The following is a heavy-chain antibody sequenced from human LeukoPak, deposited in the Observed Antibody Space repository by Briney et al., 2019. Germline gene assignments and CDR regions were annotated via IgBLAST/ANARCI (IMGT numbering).Heavy chain of an antibody. CDR3: ARDLSYGLFDY. Sequence: SETLSLTCAVYGGSFSGYYWSWIRQPPGKGLEWIGSIYYSGSTYYNLSLKSRVTISVDTSKNQFSLKLSSVTAADTAVYYCARDLSYGLFDYWGQGTLVTVSS. D-gene: IGHD5-18*01. CDR2: IYYSGST. V-gene: IGHV4-34*01. J-gene: IGHJ4*02. CDR1: GGSFSGYY.